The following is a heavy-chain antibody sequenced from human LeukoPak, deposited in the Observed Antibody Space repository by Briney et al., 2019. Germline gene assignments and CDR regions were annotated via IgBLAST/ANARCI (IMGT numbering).Heavy chain of an antibody. J-gene: IGHJ4*02. CDR1: GGSLSSYY. CDR2: IYTSGST. D-gene: IGHD3-3*01. CDR3: ARGILGVTDY. V-gene: IGHV4-4*07. Sequence: SETLSPTCTVSGGSLSSYYWSWIRQPAGKGLEWIGRIYTSGSTNHNPSLKSRVTISVDTSKNQFSLKLSSVTAADTAVYYCARGILGVTDYWGQGTLVTVSS.